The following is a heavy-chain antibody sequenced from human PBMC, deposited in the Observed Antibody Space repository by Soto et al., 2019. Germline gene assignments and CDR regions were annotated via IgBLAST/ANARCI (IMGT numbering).Heavy chain of an antibody. CDR3: LRGGRGSQTVGY. Sequence: EVQLVESGGDLVQPGGSLRLSCAASGFTVSNNYMTWVRQAPGKGLEWVSVLYSTGVRDYAASVKGRFIISRDNSQNTVYLQMNSLAVVDPAVYYCLRGGRGSQTVGYWGQGTLVTVSS. CDR2: LYSTGVR. J-gene: IGHJ4*02. V-gene: IGHV3-66*01. CDR1: GFTVSNNY. D-gene: IGHD3-10*01.